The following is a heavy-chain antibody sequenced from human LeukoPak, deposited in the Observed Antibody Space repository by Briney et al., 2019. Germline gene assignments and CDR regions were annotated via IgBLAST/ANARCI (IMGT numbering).Heavy chain of an antibody. CDR1: GGSFSGYC. CDR2: INHSGST. V-gene: IGHV4-34*01. D-gene: IGHD2-15*01. CDR3: AIGADLSGGSCYLFDY. J-gene: IGHJ4*02. Sequence: SETLSLTCAVYGGSFSGYCWSWIRQPPGKGLEWIGEINHSGSTNYNPSLKSRVTISVDTSKNQFSLKLSSVTAADTAVYYCAIGADLSGGSCYLFDYWGQGTLVTVSS.